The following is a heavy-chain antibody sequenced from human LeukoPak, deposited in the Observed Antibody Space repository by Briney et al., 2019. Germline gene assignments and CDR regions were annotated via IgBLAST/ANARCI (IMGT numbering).Heavy chain of an antibody. Sequence: SETLSLTCTVSGGSISSGGYYWSWIRQPAGKGLEWIGRIYTSGSTNYNPPLKSRVTISVDTSKNQFSLKLSSVTAADTAVYYCARTLNWPNWFDPWGQGTLVTVSS. CDR3: ARTLNWPNWFDP. CDR1: GGSISSGGYY. V-gene: IGHV4-61*02. CDR2: IYTSGST. J-gene: IGHJ5*02. D-gene: IGHD1-20*01.